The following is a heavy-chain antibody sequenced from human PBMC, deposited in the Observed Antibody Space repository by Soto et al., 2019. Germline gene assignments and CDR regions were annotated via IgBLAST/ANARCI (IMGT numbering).Heavy chain of an antibody. CDR1: GYIFVNYG. Sequence: QVQLVQSGDEVRKPGSSVKVSCKASGYIFVNYGIAWVRQSPGQGLEWMGWISPDSGNTHYASKVQGRLTMTTDTSTSTAYMDLGSLTSYDTAVYYCAMVDNYVTPTPQDVWGQGNTVAVS. CDR3: AMVDNYVTPTPQDV. V-gene: IGHV1-18*01. D-gene: IGHD3-16*01. J-gene: IGHJ6*02. CDR2: ISPDSGNT.